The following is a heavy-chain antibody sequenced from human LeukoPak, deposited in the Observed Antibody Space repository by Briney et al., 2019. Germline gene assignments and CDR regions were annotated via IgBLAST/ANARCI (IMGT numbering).Heavy chain of an antibody. CDR2: IWYDGSNE. J-gene: IGHJ4*02. CDR3: AKDRTNSGTYSTTFDS. D-gene: IGHD1-26*01. Sequence: GGSLRLSCAASGFTFSRYGMHWVRQAPGKGLEWVAVIWYDGSNEEYTDSVQGRFTISRDNAKNSLYLQMNSLRVEDTGFYYCAKDRTNSGTYSTTFDSWGPGTLVTVSS. CDR1: GFTFSRYG. V-gene: IGHV3-33*03.